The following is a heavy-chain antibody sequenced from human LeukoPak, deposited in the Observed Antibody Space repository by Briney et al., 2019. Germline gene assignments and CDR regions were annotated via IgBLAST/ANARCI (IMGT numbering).Heavy chain of an antibody. V-gene: IGHV4-61*01. CDR3: ASFRTNYWGLRVHYYFDY. CDR1: GGSFSSGSYY. CDR2: IYYSGST. D-gene: IGHD7-27*01. J-gene: IGHJ4*02. Sequence: PSETLSLTCNVSGGSFSSGSYYWSWIQQPPGTGLEWIGYIYYSGSTNYNPSLKSRVTISVDTSKNQFSLKLSSVTAADTAVYYCASFRTNYWGLRVHYYFDYWGQGTLVTVSS.